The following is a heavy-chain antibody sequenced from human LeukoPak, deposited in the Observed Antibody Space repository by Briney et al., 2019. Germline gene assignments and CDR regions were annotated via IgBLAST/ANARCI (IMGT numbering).Heavy chain of an antibody. D-gene: IGHD3-22*01. V-gene: IGHV4-34*01. CDR1: GGSFSGYY. J-gene: IGHJ2*01. Sequence: SETLSLTCAVYGGSFSGYYWSWIRQPPGKGLEWIGEINHSGSTNYNPSLKSRVTISVDTSKNQFSLKLYSVTAADTAVYYCARGGYYDSSGYYGAAWWYFDLWGRGTLVTVSS. CDR2: INHSGST. CDR3: ARGGYYDSSGYYGAAWWYFDL.